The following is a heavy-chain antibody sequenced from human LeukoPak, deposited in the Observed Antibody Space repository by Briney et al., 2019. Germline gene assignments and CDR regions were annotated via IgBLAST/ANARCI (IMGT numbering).Heavy chain of an antibody. CDR3: ARAGLGV. J-gene: IGHJ6*02. D-gene: IGHD3-10*01. CDR2: ISYDGSNK. Sequence: SGGSLRLSCAASGFTFSSYAMHWVRQAPGKGLEWVAVISYDGSNKYYADSVKGRFTISRDNSKNTLYLQMNSLRAEDTAVYYCARAGLGVWGQGTTVTVSS. V-gene: IGHV3-30-3*01. CDR1: GFTFSSYA.